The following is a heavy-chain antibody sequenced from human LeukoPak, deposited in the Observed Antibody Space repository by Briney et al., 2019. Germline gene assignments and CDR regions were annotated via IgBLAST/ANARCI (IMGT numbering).Heavy chain of an antibody. CDR2: IRNDETEI. D-gene: IGHD3-16*02. CDR3: AKDGGRYRFDF. CDR1: GFPFNAYN. V-gene: IGHV3-30*02. J-gene: IGHJ4*02. Sequence: PGGSLRLSCTAPGFPFNAYNIHWLRQSPGRGLEWVSFIRNDETEIHYADFAKGRFTISRDRSKNSVYLQMNSLRPDDTALYYCAKDGGRYRFDFWGQGTMVTVSS.